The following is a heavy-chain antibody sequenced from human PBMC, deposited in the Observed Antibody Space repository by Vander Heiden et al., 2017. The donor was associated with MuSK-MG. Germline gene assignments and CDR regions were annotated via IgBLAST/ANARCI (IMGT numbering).Heavy chain of an antibody. Sequence: QVQLQQWGAGLLKPSETLSLTCAVYGGSFSGYYWSWIRQPPGKGLEWIGEINHIESTNYNPSLKSRVTISVDTSKNQFSLNLSSVTAADTAVYYCARVQRGSNPAFDIWGQGTMVTVSS. CDR2: INHIEST. J-gene: IGHJ3*02. V-gene: IGHV4-34*01. CDR1: GGSFSGYY. CDR3: ARVQRGSNPAFDI. D-gene: IGHD7-27*01.